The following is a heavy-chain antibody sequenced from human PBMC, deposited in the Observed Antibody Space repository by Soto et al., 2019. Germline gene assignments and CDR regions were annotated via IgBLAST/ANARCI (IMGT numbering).Heavy chain of an antibody. CDR3: AGGVRTESSWYWDFDL. Sequence: QVQLVQSAAEVKTPGASVKVSCKASDYTFTSYGVTWVRQAPGQGLEWMGWISGKNGNTNYAQRFKGRFTMTTATSSSTAYVELWGLTSDDTAVDFCAGGVRTESSWYWDFDLWGRGYLVSVSS. V-gene: IGHV1-18*01. J-gene: IGHJ2*01. D-gene: IGHD6-13*01. CDR1: DYTFTSYG. CDR2: ISGKNGNT.